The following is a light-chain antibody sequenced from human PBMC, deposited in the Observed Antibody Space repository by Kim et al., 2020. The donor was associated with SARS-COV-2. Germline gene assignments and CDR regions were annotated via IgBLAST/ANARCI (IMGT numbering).Light chain of an antibody. CDR2: DVV. Sequence: GQAITISCTGTTSDPIYYEYMSWYKQRPGKAPTLIIYDVVLRPSGVSNRLSGSKSGNTASLTISDLQADDEADYYCSAYVGDNTRVFGGGTQLTVL. CDR3: SAYVGDNTRV. J-gene: IGLJ2*01. V-gene: IGLV2-14*03. CDR1: TSDPIYYEY.